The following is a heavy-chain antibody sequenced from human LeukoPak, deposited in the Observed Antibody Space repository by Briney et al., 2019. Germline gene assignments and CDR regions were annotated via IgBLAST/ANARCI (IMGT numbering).Heavy chain of an antibody. J-gene: IGHJ3*02. CDR1: GFTFSSYA. D-gene: IGHD4-17*01. CDR2: ISYDGSNK. V-gene: IGHV3-30-3*01. CDR3: ARGGMTTVTWDAFDI. Sequence: GGSLRLSCAVSGFTFSSYAMHWVRQAPGKGLEWVAVISYDGSNKYYADSVKGRFTISRDNSKNTLYLQMNSLRAEDTAVYYCARGGMTTVTWDAFDIWGQGTMVTVSS.